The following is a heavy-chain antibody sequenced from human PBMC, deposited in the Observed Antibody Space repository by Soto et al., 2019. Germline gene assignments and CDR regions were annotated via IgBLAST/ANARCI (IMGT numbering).Heavy chain of an antibody. J-gene: IGHJ4*02. CDR1: GGSISSYY. D-gene: IGHD3-3*01. CDR2: IYYSGST. CDR3: ARDYYDFWSGYFDY. Sequence: SETLSLTCTVSGGSISSYYWSWIRQPPGKGLEWIGYIYYSGSTNYNPSLKSRVTISVDTSKNQFSLKLSSVTAADTAVYYCARDYYDFWSGYFDYWGQGTLVTVSS. V-gene: IGHV4-59*01.